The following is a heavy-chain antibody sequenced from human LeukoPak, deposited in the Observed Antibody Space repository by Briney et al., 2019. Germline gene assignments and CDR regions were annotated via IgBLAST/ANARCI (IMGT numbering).Heavy chain of an antibody. CDR3: VTCAVAGPLGAFDI. V-gene: IGHV1-69*06. CDR2: IIPIFGTA. Sequence: GASVKVSCKASGGTFSSYAISWVRQAPGQGLEWMGGIIPIFGTANYAQKFQGRVTITADKSTSTAYMELSSLRSEDTAVYYCVTCAVAGPLGAFDIWGQGTMVTVSS. D-gene: IGHD6-19*01. J-gene: IGHJ3*02. CDR1: GGTFSSYA.